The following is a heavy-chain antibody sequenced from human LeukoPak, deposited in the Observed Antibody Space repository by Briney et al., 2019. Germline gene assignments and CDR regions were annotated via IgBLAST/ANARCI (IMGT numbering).Heavy chain of an antibody. J-gene: IGHJ6*03. V-gene: IGHV4-4*02. D-gene: IGHD3-22*01. CDR1: GGSISSSNW. CDR2: IYHSGST. CDR3: ARRGYYDSSGRNYMDV. Sequence: PSETLSLTCAVSGGSISSSNWWSWVRQPPGKGLEWIGEIYHSGSTNYNPSLKSRVTISVDKSKNQFSLKLSSVTAADTAVYYCARRGYYDSSGRNYMDVWGKGTTVTVSS.